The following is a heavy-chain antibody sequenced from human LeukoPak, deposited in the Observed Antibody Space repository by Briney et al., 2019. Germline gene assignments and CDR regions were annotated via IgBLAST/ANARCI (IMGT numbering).Heavy chain of an antibody. Sequence: SETLSLTCTVSGGSISSGGYYWSWIRQHPGKGLEWIGYIYYSGSTYYNPSLKSRVTISVDTSKNQFSLKLSSVTAAGTAVYYCARASYYGSVRFDYWGQGTLVTVSS. CDR1: GGSISSGGYY. CDR3: ARASYYGSVRFDY. D-gene: IGHD3-10*01. J-gene: IGHJ4*02. CDR2: IYYSGST. V-gene: IGHV4-31*03.